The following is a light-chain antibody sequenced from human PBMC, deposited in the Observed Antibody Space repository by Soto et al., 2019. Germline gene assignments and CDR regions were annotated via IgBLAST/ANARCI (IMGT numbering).Light chain of an antibody. V-gene: IGKV3-11*01. CDR3: QXRSNWPPGFT. J-gene: IGKJ3*01. CDR1: QSVSSY. Sequence: EIVLTQSPATLSLSPGERATLSCRASQSVSSYLAWYQQKPGQAPRLLIYDASNRATGIPARFSGSGSGTDFTXTISSXEXXXXXXXYCQXRSNWPPGFTFGPGTKVDIK. CDR2: DAS.